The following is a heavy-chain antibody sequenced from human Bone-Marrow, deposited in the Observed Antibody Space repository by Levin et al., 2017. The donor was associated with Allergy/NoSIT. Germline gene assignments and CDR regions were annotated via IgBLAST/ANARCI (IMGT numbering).Heavy chain of an antibody. V-gene: IGHV3-30*18. D-gene: IGHD2-2*02. CDR1: GFTFSSYG. CDR2: ISYDGSNK. Sequence: SCAASGFTFSSYGMHWVRQAPGKGLEWVAVISYDGSNKYYADSVKGRFTISRDNSKNTLYLQMNSLRAEDTAVYYCAKGVGYCSSTSCYTEDAFDIWGQGTMVTVSS. J-gene: IGHJ3*02. CDR3: AKGVGYCSSTSCYTEDAFDI.